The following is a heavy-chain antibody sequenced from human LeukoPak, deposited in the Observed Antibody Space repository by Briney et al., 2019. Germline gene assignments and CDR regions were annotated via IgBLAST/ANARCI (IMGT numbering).Heavy chain of an antibody. CDR3: ARVLREGRAVAGFFDY. CDR1: GDSISSSGYY. J-gene: IGHJ4*02. CDR2: INYSGNT. D-gene: IGHD6-19*01. Sequence: PSETLSLTCTVSGDSISSSGYYWGWIRQSPGKGLEWIGTINYSGNTYYNPSLKSRVTISEDTSKNQFSLKLSSVIAADTAVYYCARVLREGRAVAGFFDYWGQGTLVTVSS. V-gene: IGHV4-39*07.